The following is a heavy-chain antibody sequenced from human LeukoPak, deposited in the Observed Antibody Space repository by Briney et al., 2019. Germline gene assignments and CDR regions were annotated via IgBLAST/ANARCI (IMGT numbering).Heavy chain of an antibody. Sequence: PSETLSLTCTVSGGSISSGGYYWSWIRQHPGKGLEWIGYIYYSGSTYYNPSLKSRVTISVDTSKNQFSLKLSSVTAADTAVYYCAREDVVATIFGTPPSYGMDVWGQGTTVTVSS. CDR3: AREDVVATIFGTPPSYGMDV. J-gene: IGHJ6*02. CDR2: IYYSGST. V-gene: IGHV4-31*03. D-gene: IGHD5-12*01. CDR1: GGSISSGGYY.